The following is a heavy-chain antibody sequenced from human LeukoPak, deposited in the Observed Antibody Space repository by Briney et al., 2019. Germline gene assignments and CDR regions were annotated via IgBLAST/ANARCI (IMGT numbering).Heavy chain of an antibody. D-gene: IGHD6-19*01. J-gene: IGHJ4*02. Sequence: PGGSLRLSCEVSGFRFSTYWMTWVRQAPGEGLEWVANIKEDGSDKYYVDSVKGRFTISRDNAKNSVYLQMNSLRAEDTAVYYCARGSGWTDYWGQGTLVTVSS. CDR2: IKEDGSDK. V-gene: IGHV3-7*01. CDR1: GFRFSTYW. CDR3: ARGSGWTDY.